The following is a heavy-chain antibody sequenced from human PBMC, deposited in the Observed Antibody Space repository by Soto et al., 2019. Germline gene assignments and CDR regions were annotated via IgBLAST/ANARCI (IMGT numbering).Heavy chain of an antibody. Sequence: GGSLRLSCAASGFTFSSYSMNWVRQAPGKGLEWVSYISSSSSTIYYADSVKGRFTISRDNAKNSLYLQMNSLRAEETAVYYGAREGVRGGDGAFDIWGQGTMVTVSS. V-gene: IGHV3-48*04. CDR2: ISSSSSTI. J-gene: IGHJ3*02. CDR3: AREGVRGGDGAFDI. D-gene: IGHD2-21*01. CDR1: GFTFSSYS.